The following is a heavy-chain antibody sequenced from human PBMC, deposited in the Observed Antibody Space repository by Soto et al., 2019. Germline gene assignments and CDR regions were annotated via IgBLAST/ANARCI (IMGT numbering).Heavy chain of an antibody. V-gene: IGHV4-39*01. Sequence: PSVTLSLTCTVSGGSISSSSYYWGWIRQPPGKGLEWIGSIYYSGSTYYNPSLKSRVTISVDTSKNQFSLKLSSVTAADTAVYYCARIFPLRLGELSFYYFDYWGQGTLVTVSS. J-gene: IGHJ4*02. CDR3: ARIFPLRLGELSFYYFDY. D-gene: IGHD3-16*02. CDR1: GGSISSSSYY. CDR2: IYYSGST.